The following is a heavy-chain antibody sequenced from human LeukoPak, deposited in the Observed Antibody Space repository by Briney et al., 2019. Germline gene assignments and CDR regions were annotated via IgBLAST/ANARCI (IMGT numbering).Heavy chain of an antibody. CDR3: ARGPRDQTWFDP. V-gene: IGHV4-59*01. CDR1: GGSISSYH. Sequence: SETLSLTCTVSGGSISSYHLNWVRQPPGKGLEWVGYIYYSGSTNYNPSLRSRVTISVDTSKNQYSLKVSSVTAADTAVYYCARGPRDQTWFDPWGQGTRVTVSS. J-gene: IGHJ5*02. CDR2: IYYSGST. D-gene: IGHD2-2*01.